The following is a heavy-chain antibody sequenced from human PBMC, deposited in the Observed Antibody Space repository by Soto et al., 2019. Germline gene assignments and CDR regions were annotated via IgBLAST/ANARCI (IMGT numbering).Heavy chain of an antibody. CDR3: ARGGRSSSFKANWFDP. CDR1: GGSVSSGSYY. Sequence: KTSETLSLTCTVSGGSVSSGSYYWSWIRQPPGKGLEWIGYIYYSGSTNYNPSLKSRVTISVDTSKNQFSLKLSSVTAADTAVYYCARGGRSSSFKANWFDPWGQGTLVTVSS. V-gene: IGHV4-61*01. D-gene: IGHD3-16*01. CDR2: IYYSGST. J-gene: IGHJ5*02.